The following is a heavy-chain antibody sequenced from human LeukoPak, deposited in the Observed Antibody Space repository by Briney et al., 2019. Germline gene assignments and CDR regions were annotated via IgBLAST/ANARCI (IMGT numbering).Heavy chain of an antibody. Sequence: SETLSLTCTDSGGSISSYYWSWIRQPAGKGLEWIGRIYTSGSTNYNPSFKSRVTMSVDTSKNQFSLKLSSATAAHTAVYYCARSSWGMAAISPAAYYFEYWGQGTLVTVSS. CDR2: IYTSGST. J-gene: IGHJ4*02. D-gene: IGHD5-24*01. V-gene: IGHV4-4*07. CDR3: ARSSWGMAAISPAAYYFEY. CDR1: GGSISSYY.